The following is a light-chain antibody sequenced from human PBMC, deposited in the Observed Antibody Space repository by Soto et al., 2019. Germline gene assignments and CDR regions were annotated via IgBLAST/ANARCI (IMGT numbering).Light chain of an antibody. Sequence: QSVLTQPPSVSGAPGQRVTISCTGSSSNIGAGYDVHWYQQLPGTAPKLLIYGNSNRPSGVPDRFSGSKSGTSASLAITGLQAEDEADYYCQSYDSSLSALLGGVTKLTVL. CDR1: SSNIGAGYD. V-gene: IGLV1-40*01. CDR2: GNS. CDR3: QSYDSSLSAL. J-gene: IGLJ3*02.